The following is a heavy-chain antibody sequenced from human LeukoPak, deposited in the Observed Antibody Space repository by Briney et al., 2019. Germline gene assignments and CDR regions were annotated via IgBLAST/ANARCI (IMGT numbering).Heavy chain of an antibody. J-gene: IGHJ4*02. CDR2: IRSKVYGGTT. CDR1: GFTFGDYA. D-gene: IGHD2-2*01. Sequence: GGSLRLSCTASGFTFGDYAMSWVRQAPGKGLEWVGFIRSKVYGGTTEYAASVKGRFTISRDDSKSIAYLQMNSLKTEDTAVYYCTRDSPPHPYRSSTSCYVYWGQGTLVTVSS. V-gene: IGHV3-49*04. CDR3: TRDSPPHPYRSSTSCYVY.